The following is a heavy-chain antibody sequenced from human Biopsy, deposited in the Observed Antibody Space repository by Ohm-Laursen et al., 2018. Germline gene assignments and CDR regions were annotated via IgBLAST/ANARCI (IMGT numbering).Heavy chain of an antibody. V-gene: IGHV4-34*08. J-gene: IGHJ4*02. CDR2: INQSGRT. D-gene: IGHD2-15*01. Sequence: SQTLSLTCDVYGKTFSDYYWSWIRQPPGKGLEWIGQINQSGRTNYNPSLKSRVNISVDKSNNQFSLKLTSVTSADTAVYFCGNEVHGRDYWGLGALVTVSS. CDR3: GNEVHGRDY. CDR1: GKTFSDYY.